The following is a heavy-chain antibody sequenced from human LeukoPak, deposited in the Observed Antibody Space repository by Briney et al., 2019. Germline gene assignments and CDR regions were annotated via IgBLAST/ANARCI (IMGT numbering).Heavy chain of an antibody. CDR2: INPNSGGT. CDR1: GYTFTGYY. Sequence: WASVKVSCKASGYTFTGYYMHWVRQAPGQGLEWMGWINPNSGGTNYAQKFQGRVTMTRDTSISTAYMELSRLRSDDTAVYYCARGGFRGSGSYYWFDPWGQGTLVTVSS. D-gene: IGHD3-10*01. V-gene: IGHV1-2*02. CDR3: ARGGFRGSGSYYWFDP. J-gene: IGHJ5*02.